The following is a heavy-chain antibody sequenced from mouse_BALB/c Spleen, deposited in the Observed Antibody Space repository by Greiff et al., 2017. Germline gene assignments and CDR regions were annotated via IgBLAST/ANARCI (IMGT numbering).Heavy chain of an antibody. Sequence: EVKLQESGPGLVKPSQSLSLTCSVTGYSITSGYYWNWIRQFPGNKLEWMGYISYDGSNNYNPSLKNRISITRDTSKNQFFLKLNSVTTEDTATYYCARGSSLYWYFDVWGAGTTVTVSS. D-gene: IGHD1-1*01. CDR3: ARGSSLYWYFDV. J-gene: IGHJ1*01. CDR2: ISYDGSN. V-gene: IGHV3-6*02. CDR1: GYSITSGYY.